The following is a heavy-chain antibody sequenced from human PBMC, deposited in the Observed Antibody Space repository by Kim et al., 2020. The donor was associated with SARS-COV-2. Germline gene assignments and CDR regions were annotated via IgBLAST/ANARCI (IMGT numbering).Heavy chain of an antibody. CDR2: ISSSSSYI. D-gene: IGHD3-10*01. V-gene: IGHV3-21*01. CDR3: AREVLPYYYYMDV. J-gene: IGHJ6*03. Sequence: GGSLRLSCAASGFTFSSYSMNWVRQAPGKGLEWVSSISSSSSYIYYADSVKGRFTISRDNAKNSLYLQMNSLRAEDTAVYYCAREVLPYYYYMDVWGKGTTVTVSS. CDR1: GFTFSSYS.